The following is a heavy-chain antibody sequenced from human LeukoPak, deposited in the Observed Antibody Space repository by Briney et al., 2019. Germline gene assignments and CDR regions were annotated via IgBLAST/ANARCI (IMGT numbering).Heavy chain of an antibody. CDR2: IYYSGST. V-gene: IGHV4-30-4*01. CDR1: GGSISSGDYY. Sequence: SQTLSLTCTVSGGSISSGDYYWSWIRQPPGKGLEWIGYIYYSGSTYYNPSLKSRVIISVDTSKNQFSLRLTSVTAADTAVYYCARESKFIPNYYYYYYMDVWGKGTTVTVSS. CDR3: ARESKFIPNYYYYYYMDV. D-gene: IGHD4-11*01. J-gene: IGHJ6*03.